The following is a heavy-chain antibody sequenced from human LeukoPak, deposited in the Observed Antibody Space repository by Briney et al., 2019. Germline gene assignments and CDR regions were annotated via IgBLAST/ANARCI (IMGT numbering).Heavy chain of an antibody. D-gene: IGHD3-10*01. J-gene: IGHJ4*02. CDR3: ARRDYYGSGPLDY. CDR2: IYYSGST. Sequence: KPSETLSLTCTVSGGSISSSSYYWGWIRQPPGKGLEWIGSIYYSGSTYYNPSLKSRVTMSVDTSKNQFSLKLSSVTAADTAVYYCARRDYYGSGPLDYWGQGTLVTVSS. CDR1: GGSISSSSYY. V-gene: IGHV4-39*01.